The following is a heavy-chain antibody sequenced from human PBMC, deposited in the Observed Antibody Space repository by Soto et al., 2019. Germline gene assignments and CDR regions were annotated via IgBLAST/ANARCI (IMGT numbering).Heavy chain of an antibody. CDR3: ARGRGVAIFGVVRGDGMDV. Sequence: SLRLSCAASGFTFSSYAMHWVRQAPGKGLEWVAVISYDGSNKYYADSVKGRFTISRDNSKNTLYLQMNSLRAEDTAVYYCARGRGVAIFGVVRGDGMDVWGQGTTVTVSS. CDR1: GFTFSSYA. D-gene: IGHD3-3*01. V-gene: IGHV3-30-3*01. CDR2: ISYDGSNK. J-gene: IGHJ6*02.